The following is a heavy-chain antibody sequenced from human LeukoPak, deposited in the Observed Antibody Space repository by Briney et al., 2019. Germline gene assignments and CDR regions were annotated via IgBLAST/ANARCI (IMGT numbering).Heavy chain of an antibody. V-gene: IGHV1-2*02. Sequence: GASVKVSCKASGYTFTSYGISWVRQAPGQGLEWMGWINPNSGGTNYAQKFEGRVTMTRDTSISTAYMELSRLRSDDTAVYYCARVGGSSGQRPWDYYYYYMDVWGKGTTVTISS. D-gene: IGHD3-22*01. CDR1: GYTFTSYG. CDR3: ARVGGSSGQRPWDYYYYYMDV. CDR2: INPNSGGT. J-gene: IGHJ6*03.